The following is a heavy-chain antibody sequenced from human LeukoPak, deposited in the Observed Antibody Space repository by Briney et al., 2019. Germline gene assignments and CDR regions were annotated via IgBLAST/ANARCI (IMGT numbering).Heavy chain of an antibody. D-gene: IGHD6-19*01. J-gene: IGHJ4*02. Sequence: ASAKVSRKASGGTFSSYAISWVRQAPGQGVEGVGGIIPIFGTANYAQMFQGRVTITADESTSTAYMEVSSLRSEDTAVYCCARAGGGSSGPDYWGQGTLVTVSS. CDR3: ARAGGGSSGPDY. CDR1: GGTFSSYA. CDR2: IIPIFGTA. V-gene: IGHV1-69*13.